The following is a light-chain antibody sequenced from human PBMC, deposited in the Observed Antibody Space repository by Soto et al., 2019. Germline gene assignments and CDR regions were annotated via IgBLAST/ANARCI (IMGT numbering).Light chain of an antibody. Sequence: DIQMTQSPSTLSASVGDRVTITCRASQSISSWLAWYQQKPGKAPKLLIYDASSLESGVPSRFSGSGSGTEFTITISSLQPDDFATYYCQQYNSYSTFGQGTKV. CDR1: QSISSW. J-gene: IGKJ1*01. CDR3: QQYNSYST. V-gene: IGKV1-5*01. CDR2: DAS.